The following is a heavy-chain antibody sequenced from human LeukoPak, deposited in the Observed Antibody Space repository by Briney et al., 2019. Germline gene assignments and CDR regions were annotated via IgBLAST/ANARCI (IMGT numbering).Heavy chain of an antibody. J-gene: IGHJ5*02. V-gene: IGHV4-39*01. D-gene: IGHD3-3*01. CDR1: GGSISSSSYY. Sequence: SETLSLTCTVSGGSISSSSYYWGWIRQPPGKGLEWIGSIYYSGSTYYNPSLKSRVTISVDTSKNQFSLKLSSVTAADTAVYYCARRVRSTPFDPWGQGTLVAVSS. CDR2: IYYSGST. CDR3: ARRVRSTPFDP.